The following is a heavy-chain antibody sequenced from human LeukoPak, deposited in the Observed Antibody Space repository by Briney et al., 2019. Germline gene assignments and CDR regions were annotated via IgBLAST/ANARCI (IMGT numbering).Heavy chain of an antibody. Sequence: GASVKVSCKASGGTFSSYAISWVRQAPGQGLEWMGGIIPIFGTANYAQKFQGRVTITTDESTSTAYMELSSLRSEDTAVYYCASLILRSAKFPDSNQGAFDIWGQGTMVTVSS. D-gene: IGHD4/OR15-4a*01. J-gene: IGHJ3*02. V-gene: IGHV1-69*05. CDR2: IIPIFGTA. CDR1: GGTFSSYA. CDR3: ASLILRSAKFPDSNQGAFDI.